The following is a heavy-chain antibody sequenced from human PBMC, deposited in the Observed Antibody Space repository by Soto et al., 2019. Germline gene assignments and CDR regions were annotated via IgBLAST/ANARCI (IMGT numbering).Heavy chain of an antibody. CDR3: ARRHYDSSGYYYFDY. V-gene: IGHV1-69*10. D-gene: IGHD3-22*01. CDR2: IIPILGIA. CDR1: GGTFSSYA. Sequence: ASVKVSCKASGGTFSSYAISWVRQAPGQGLEWMGGIIPILGIANYAQKFQGRVTITADKSTSTAYMELSSLRSEDTAVYYCARRHYDSSGYYYFDYWGQGTLVTVSS. J-gene: IGHJ4*02.